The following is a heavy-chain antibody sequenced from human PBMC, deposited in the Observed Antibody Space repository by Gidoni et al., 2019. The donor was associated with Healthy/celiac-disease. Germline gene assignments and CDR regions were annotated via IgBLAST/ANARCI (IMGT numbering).Heavy chain of an antibody. J-gene: IGHJ4*02. V-gene: IGHV2-5*01. Sequence: QITLKESGPTLVKPTQTLTLTCTFSGFSLSTSGVGVGWIRQPPGKALEWLALIYWNDDKRYSPSLKSRLTITKDTSKNQVVLTMTNMDPVDTATYYCARTQWLDDDNDYWGQGTLVTVSS. CDR3: ARTQWLDDDNDY. CDR1: GFSLSTSGVG. CDR2: IYWNDDK. D-gene: IGHD6-19*01.